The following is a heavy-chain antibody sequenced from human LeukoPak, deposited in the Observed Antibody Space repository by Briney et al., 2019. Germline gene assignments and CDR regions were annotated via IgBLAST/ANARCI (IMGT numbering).Heavy chain of an antibody. Sequence: GGSLRLSCATAGFTFSTFGIHWVRQTPGKGLEWAAAIQSDGSKQYYGDSVKGRFTISRDSSKNTAYLQMNSLRDEDTAVYYCARDVDTSSHSSQLDPWGQGTLVTVYS. J-gene: IGHJ5*02. CDR3: ARDVDTSSHSSQLDP. CDR1: GFTFSTFG. V-gene: IGHV3-33*01. D-gene: IGHD5-18*01. CDR2: IQSDGSKQ.